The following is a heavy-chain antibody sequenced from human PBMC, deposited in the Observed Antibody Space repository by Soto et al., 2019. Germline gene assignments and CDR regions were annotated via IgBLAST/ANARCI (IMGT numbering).Heavy chain of an antibody. V-gene: IGHV3-13*01. J-gene: IGHJ6*02. CDR2: IGTAGDT. D-gene: IGHD3-10*01. CDR1: GFTFSSYD. Sequence: LRLACAAPGFTFSSYDMHWVRQATGKGLEWVSAIGTAGDTYYPGSVKGRFTISRENAKNSLYLQMNSLRAGDTAVYYCARDQGAYGSGSYGMDVWGQGTTVTVYS. CDR3: ARDQGAYGSGSYGMDV.